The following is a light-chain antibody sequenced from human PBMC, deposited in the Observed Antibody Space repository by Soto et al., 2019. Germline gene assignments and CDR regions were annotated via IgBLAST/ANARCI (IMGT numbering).Light chain of an antibody. CDR3: CSSTGISTLL. CDR2: EVS. CDR1: SSDIGHYNY. Sequence: QSVLTQPRSVSGSRGQSVTITCSGTSSDIGHYNYVSWYQQHPGRTPKLIIYEVSHRPSGVSNRFSGSKSGSTASLTISGLQAEDEANYYCCSSTGISTLLFATGTKVTVL. V-gene: IGLV2-14*01. J-gene: IGLJ1*01.